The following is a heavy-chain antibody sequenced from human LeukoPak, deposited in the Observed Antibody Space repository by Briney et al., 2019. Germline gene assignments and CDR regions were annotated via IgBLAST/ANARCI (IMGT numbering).Heavy chain of an antibody. CDR2: INHSGTA. V-gene: IGHV4-34*01. D-gene: IGHD5-24*01. J-gene: IGHJ3*02. Sequence: PSETLSLTCAVSGGSFIGSYCSWLRQTPGKGLEWIGEINHSGTANYNPSLKSRVSIVEDTFTKQFILKLTSVTAADTAVYYCARNILDGNTWGALDMWGQGTVVAVSS. CDR1: GGSFIGSY. CDR3: ARNILDGNTWGALDM.